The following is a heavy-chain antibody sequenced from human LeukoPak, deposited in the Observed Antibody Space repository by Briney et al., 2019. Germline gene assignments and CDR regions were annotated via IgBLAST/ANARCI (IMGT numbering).Heavy chain of an antibody. CDR2: ISYDGSNK. Sequence: PGGSLRLSCAASGFTFSSYAMHWVRQAPGKGLEWVAVISYDGSNKYYADSVKGRFTISRDNSKNTLYLQMNSLRAEDTAVYYCARVISRYSYGYEDLDYWGQGTLVTVSS. CDR3: ARVISRYSYGYEDLDY. V-gene: IGHV3-30-3*01. CDR1: GFTFSSYA. D-gene: IGHD5-18*01. J-gene: IGHJ4*02.